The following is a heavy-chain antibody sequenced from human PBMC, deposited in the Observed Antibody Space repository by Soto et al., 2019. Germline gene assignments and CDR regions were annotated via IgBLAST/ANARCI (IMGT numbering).Heavy chain of an antibody. CDR1: GFTFSSYS. CDR2: ISSSSSYI. V-gene: IGHV3-21*01. D-gene: IGHD6-19*01. J-gene: IGHJ3*02. Sequence: GSLRLSCAASGFTFSSYSMNWVRQAPGKGLEWVSSISSSSSYIYYADSVKGRFTISRDSAKSSLYLQMNSLRAEDTAVYYCARYRYSSGWDAFDIWGQGTMVTVSS. CDR3: ARYRYSSGWDAFDI.